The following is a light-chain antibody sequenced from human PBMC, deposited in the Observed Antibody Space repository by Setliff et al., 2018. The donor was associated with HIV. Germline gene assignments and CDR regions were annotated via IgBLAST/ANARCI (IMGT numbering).Light chain of an antibody. CDR3: SSYTSSKIIHV. J-gene: IGLJ1*01. CDR1: SSDVGGHNY. Sequence: QSVLTPPASVSGSTGQSITISCSGTSSDVGGHNYVSWYQLHPGKAPKLIISDVSERPSGVSNRFSGSKSGNKASLTISGLRADDEADHYCSSYTSSKIIHVFGTGTKGTVL. CDR2: DVS. V-gene: IGLV2-14*01.